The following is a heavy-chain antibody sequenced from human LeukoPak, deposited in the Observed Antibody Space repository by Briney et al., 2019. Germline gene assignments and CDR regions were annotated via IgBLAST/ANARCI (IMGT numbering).Heavy chain of an antibody. CDR2: ISYDGSNK. CDR1: GFTFSSYA. V-gene: IGHV3-30-3*01. J-gene: IGHJ4*02. CDR3: APIAARPRSGDY. Sequence: GGSLRLSCAASGFTFSSYAMHWVRQAPGKGLEWVAVISYDGSNKYYADSVKGRFIISRNNSKNTLYLQMTSLRADDTAVYYCAPIAARPRSGDYWGQGTLVTVSS. D-gene: IGHD6-6*01.